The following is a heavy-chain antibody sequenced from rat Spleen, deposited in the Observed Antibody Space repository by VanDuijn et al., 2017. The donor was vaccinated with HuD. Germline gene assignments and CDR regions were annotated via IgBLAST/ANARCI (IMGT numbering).Heavy chain of an antibody. CDR3: AKDPWDSGANWFAY. Sequence: EVQLVESGGGLVQPGGSMRLSCAASGFTFSDYGMAWILQAPTKGLDGVASISHDGGSPHYRDSVKGRFTISRDNAKSTLYLQMESLRSEDTATYYCAKDPWDSGANWFAYWGQGTLVTVSS. CDR1: GFTFSDYG. J-gene: IGHJ3*01. CDR2: ISHDGGSP. V-gene: IGHV5-20*01. D-gene: IGHD4-3*01.